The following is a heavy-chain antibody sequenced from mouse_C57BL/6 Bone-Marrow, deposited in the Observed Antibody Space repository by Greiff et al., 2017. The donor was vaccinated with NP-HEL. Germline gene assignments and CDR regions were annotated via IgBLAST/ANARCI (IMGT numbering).Heavy chain of an antibody. V-gene: IGHV5-12*01. D-gene: IGHD1-1*01. CDR1: GFTFSDYY. J-gene: IGHJ3*01. CDR2: ISNGGGST. CDR3: ARPLDYYGSSWFAY. Sequence: EVKLVESGGGLVQPGGSLKLSCAASGFTFSDYYMYWVRQTPEKRLEWVAYISNGGGSTYYPDTVKGRFTISRDNAKNTLYLQMSRLKSEDTAMYYCARPLDYYGSSWFAYWGQGTLVTVSA.